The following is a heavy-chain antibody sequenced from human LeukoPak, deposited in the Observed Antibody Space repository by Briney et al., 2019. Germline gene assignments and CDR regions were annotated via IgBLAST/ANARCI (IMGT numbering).Heavy chain of an antibody. CDR1: GFTFSSYS. D-gene: IGHD6-13*01. V-gene: IGHV3-21*01. J-gene: IGHJ4*02. CDR2: ISSSSSYI. Sequence: PGGSLRLSCAASGFTFSSYSMNWVRQAPGKGLEWVSSISSSSSYIYYADSVKGRFTISRDNAKNSLYLQMNSLRAEDTAVYYCARGVEQQLAQGGDYWGQGTLVTVSS. CDR3: ARGVEQQLAQGGDY.